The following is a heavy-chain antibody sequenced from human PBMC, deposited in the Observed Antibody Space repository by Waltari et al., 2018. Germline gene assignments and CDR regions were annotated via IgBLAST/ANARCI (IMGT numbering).Heavy chain of an antibody. D-gene: IGHD1-26*01. J-gene: IGHJ4*02. CDR3: VRGSSGKNTGPVDD. CDR2: ITVGDDT. Sequence: EVQLLESGGDLVQPGGSLRLPCAASGRTFSNLAINRVRLAPGTGLEWVAAITVGDDTHYADSVKGRFTISRDTSKDTVYLQMNGLRAEDTAIYYCVRGSSGKNTGPVDDWGQGTLVTVSS. V-gene: IGHV3-23*01. CDR1: GRTFSNLA.